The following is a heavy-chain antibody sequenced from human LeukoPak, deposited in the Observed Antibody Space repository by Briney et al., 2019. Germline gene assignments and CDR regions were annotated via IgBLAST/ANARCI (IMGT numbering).Heavy chain of an antibody. CDR1: GFTFSSYA. Sequence: GSLRLSCAASGFTFSSYAMRWVRQAPGKGLEWVSTISGSGGSTYYADSVKGRFTISRDNSKNTLYLQMNSLRAEDTAVYYCAKDRGGSSGWYYFDYWGQGTLVTVSS. D-gene: IGHD6-19*01. V-gene: IGHV3-23*01. CDR3: AKDRGGSSGWYYFDY. CDR2: ISGSGGST. J-gene: IGHJ4*02.